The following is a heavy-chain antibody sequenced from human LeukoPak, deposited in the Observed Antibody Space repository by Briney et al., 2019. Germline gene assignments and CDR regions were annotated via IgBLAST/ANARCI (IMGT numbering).Heavy chain of an antibody. J-gene: IGHJ4*02. CDR1: GGSISSYY. CDR2: IYYSGST. CDR3: ARLSAVAGGDY. V-gene: IGHV4-59*08. Sequence: PSETLSLTCTVSGGSISSYYWSWIRQPPGEGLEWIGYIYYSGSTNTNPSLKSRVTISVDTSKNQFSLKLSSVTAADTAVYYCARLSAVAGGDYWGQGTLVTVSS. D-gene: IGHD6-19*01.